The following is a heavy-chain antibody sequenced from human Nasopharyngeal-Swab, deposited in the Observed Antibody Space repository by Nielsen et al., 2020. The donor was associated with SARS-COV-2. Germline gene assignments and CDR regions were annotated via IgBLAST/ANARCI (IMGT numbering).Heavy chain of an antibody. CDR2: IYHSGNT. J-gene: IGHJ4*02. V-gene: IGHV4-38-2*02. CDR3: VHLWLPGF. Sequence: SETLSLTCTVSGYSISSGYYWGWIRQPPGKALEWIASIYHSGNTYYNPSLKSRVTISVDTSTNQFSLKLNSVTAADTALYFCVHLWLPGFWGQGTLVTVSS. D-gene: IGHD2-21*01. CDR1: GYSISSGYY.